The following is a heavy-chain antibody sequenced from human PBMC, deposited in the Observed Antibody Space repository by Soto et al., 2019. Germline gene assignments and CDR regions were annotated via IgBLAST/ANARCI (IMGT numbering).Heavy chain of an antibody. CDR3: AKGRDVYGSGSYSNGCDS. CDR2: ISGSGGST. D-gene: IGHD3-10*01. J-gene: IGHJ5*01. V-gene: IGHV3-23*01. Sequence: PGGSLRLSCASSGFTFSSYAMSWVRQAPGKGLEWVSAISGSGGSTYYADSVKGRFTISRDNSKNTLYLQMNSLRAEDTAVYYCAKGRDVYGSGSYSNGCDSWCQGIRVTGSS. CDR1: GFTFSSYA.